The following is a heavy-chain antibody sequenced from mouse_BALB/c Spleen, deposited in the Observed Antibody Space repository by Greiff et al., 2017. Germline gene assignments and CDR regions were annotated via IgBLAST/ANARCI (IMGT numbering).Heavy chain of an antibody. CDR3: ARWGYYYGSSYYFDY. D-gene: IGHD1-1*01. J-gene: IGHJ2*01. V-gene: IGHV5-17*02. CDR1: GFTFSSFG. CDR2: ISSGSSTI. Sequence: EVHLVESGGGLVQPGGSRKLSCAASGFTFSSFGMHWVRQAPEKGLEWVAYISSGSSTIYYADTVKGRFTISRDNPKNTLFLQMTSLRSEDTAMYYCARWGYYYGSSYYFDYWGQGTTLTVSS.